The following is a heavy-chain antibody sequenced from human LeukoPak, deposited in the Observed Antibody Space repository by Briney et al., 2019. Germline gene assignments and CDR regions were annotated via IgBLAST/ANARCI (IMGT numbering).Heavy chain of an antibody. J-gene: IGHJ5*02. V-gene: IGHV1-18*01. CDR3: AREGGYCSGGSCPDNWFDP. CDR1: GYTFTSYG. Sequence: ASVKVSRKASGYTFTSYGISWVRQAPGQELEWMGWISAYNGNTNYAQKLQGRVTMTTDTSTSTAYMELRSLRSDDTAVYYCAREGGYCSGGSCPDNWFDPWGQGTLVTVSS. D-gene: IGHD2-15*01. CDR2: ISAYNGNT.